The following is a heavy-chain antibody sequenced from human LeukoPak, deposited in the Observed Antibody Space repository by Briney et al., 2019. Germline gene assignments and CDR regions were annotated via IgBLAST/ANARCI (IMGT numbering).Heavy chain of an antibody. D-gene: IGHD3-3*01. J-gene: IGHJ4*02. Sequence: GESLKISCKGSGYRFSSYWIGWVGQMPGKGLEWMGIIYPGDFDTRYSPSFQGQVTISADKSISTAYLQWSSLKASDTAMYYCARLRVAFPGDYWGQGTLVTVSS. CDR2: IYPGDFDT. CDR1: GYRFSSYW. V-gene: IGHV5-51*01. CDR3: ARLRVAFPGDY.